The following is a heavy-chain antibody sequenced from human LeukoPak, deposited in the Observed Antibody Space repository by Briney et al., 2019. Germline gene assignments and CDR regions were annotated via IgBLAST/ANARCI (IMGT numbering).Heavy chain of an antibody. Sequence: GRSLRLSCAASGFTFSSYGMHWVRQAPGKGLEWVAVISYDGSNKYYADSVKGRFTISRDNSKNTLYLQMNSLRAEDTAVYYCAKDHLSRDGMDVWGQGTTVTVSS. D-gene: IGHD2/OR15-2a*01. CDR1: GFTFSSYG. CDR3: AKDHLSRDGMDV. J-gene: IGHJ6*02. V-gene: IGHV3-30*18. CDR2: ISYDGSNK.